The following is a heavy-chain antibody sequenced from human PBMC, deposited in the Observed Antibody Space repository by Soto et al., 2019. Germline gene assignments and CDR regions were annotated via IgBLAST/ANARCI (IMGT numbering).Heavy chain of an antibody. V-gene: IGHV3-30*18. CDR1: GFTFSDYY. CDR2: ISYDGSNK. J-gene: IGHJ4*02. D-gene: IGHD3-10*01. Sequence: LRLSCAASGFTFSDYYMSWIRQAPGKGLEWVAVISYDGSNKYYADSVKGRFTISRDNSKNTLFLQMNSLRAEDTAIYYCAKKVSSGSGSQYFDYLGQGTLVTVSS. CDR3: AKKVSSGSGSQYFDY.